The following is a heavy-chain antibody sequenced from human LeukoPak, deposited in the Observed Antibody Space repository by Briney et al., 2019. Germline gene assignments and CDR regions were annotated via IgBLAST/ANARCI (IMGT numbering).Heavy chain of an antibody. V-gene: IGHV4-4*07. CDR1: GGSISSYY. CDR3: ARFMAVAGGGGFDY. D-gene: IGHD6-19*01. Sequence: KPSETLSLTCTVSGGSISSYYWSWIRQPAGKGLEWIGRIYTSGSTNYNPSLKSRVTVSVDTSKNQFSLKLSSVTAADTAVYYCARFMAVAGGGGFDYWGQGTLVTVSS. J-gene: IGHJ4*02. CDR2: IYTSGST.